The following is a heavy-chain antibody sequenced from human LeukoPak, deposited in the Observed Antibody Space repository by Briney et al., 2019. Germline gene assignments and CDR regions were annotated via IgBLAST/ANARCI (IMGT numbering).Heavy chain of an antibody. J-gene: IGHJ4*02. CDR3: ARGPMVDYYDGSGYYYFDS. Sequence: SETLSLTCAVYGGSFSGYYWSWLRQPPGKGLEWIGEINHSGSTNYNPSLKSRVTISVDTSKNQFSLKLSSVTAADTAVYYCARGPMVDYYDGSGYYYFDSCDQGTLVTVSA. V-gene: IGHV4-34*01. CDR1: GGSFSGYY. D-gene: IGHD3-22*01. CDR2: INHSGST.